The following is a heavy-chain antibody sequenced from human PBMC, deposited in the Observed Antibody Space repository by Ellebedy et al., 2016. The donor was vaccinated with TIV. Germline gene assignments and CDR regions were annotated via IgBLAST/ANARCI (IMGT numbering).Heavy chain of an antibody. V-gene: IGHV4-39*07. J-gene: IGHJ4*02. CDR1: GGSISSSSYY. Sequence: SETLSLXCTVSGGSISSSSYYWGWIRQPPGKGLEWIGSIYYSGSTYYNPSLKSRVTISVDTSKNQFSLKLSSVTAADTAVYYCARSGGSLDYWGQGTLVTVSS. CDR3: ARSGGSLDY. CDR2: IYYSGST. D-gene: IGHD2-15*01.